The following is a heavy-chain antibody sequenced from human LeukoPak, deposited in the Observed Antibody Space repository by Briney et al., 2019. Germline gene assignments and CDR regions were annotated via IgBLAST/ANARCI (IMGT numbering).Heavy chain of an antibody. Sequence: QPGGSLRLSCAASGFTFSSYWMSWVRQAPGKGLEWVANIRQDGSEKYYVDSVKGRFTISRDNAKNSLYLQMNSLRAEDTAVYYCARENPEWYCSGGSCYLYYFDYWGQGTLVTVSS. J-gene: IGHJ4*02. V-gene: IGHV3-7*01. CDR2: IRQDGSEK. D-gene: IGHD2-15*01. CDR1: GFTFSSYW. CDR3: ARENPEWYCSGGSCYLYYFDY.